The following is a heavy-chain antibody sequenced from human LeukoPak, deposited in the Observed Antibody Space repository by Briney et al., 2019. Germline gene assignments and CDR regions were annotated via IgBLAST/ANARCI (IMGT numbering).Heavy chain of an antibody. CDR1: GFTFSSYA. V-gene: IGHV3-30*04. D-gene: IGHD3-22*01. Sequence: GGSLRLSCAASGFTFSSYAMHWVRQAPGKGLEWVSIISYDGSNKYYADSVKGRFTTSRDNSKNTLYLQMNSLRADDTAVYYCAKDSSGYYTSSRIDYWGQGTLVTVSS. CDR2: ISYDGSNK. J-gene: IGHJ4*02. CDR3: AKDSSGYYTSSRIDY.